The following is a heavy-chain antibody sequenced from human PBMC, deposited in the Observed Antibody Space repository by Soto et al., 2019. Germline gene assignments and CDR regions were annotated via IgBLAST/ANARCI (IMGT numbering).Heavy chain of an antibody. V-gene: IGHV1-3*01. CDR1: GYTFTSCA. J-gene: IGHJ4*02. Sequence: GASVKVCCKASGYTFTSCAMHWVRQAPGQRLEWMGWINAGNGNTKYSQKFQGRVTITRDTSASTAYMELSSLRSEDTAVYYCARAPGFYGLDYWGQGTLVTVSS. CDR2: INAGNGNT. D-gene: IGHD3-3*01. CDR3: ARAPGFYGLDY.